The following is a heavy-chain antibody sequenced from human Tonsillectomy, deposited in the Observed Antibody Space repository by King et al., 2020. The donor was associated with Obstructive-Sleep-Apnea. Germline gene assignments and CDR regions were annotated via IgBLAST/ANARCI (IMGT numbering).Heavy chain of an antibody. J-gene: IGHJ5*02. Sequence: QLVQSGAEVKKPGESLKISCMGSGYTFTTYWIAWVRQMPGKGLEWMGIIYPDDSDTRYSPAFQGQVTIPADKYISTAYVQWSSLKASDSAMYYCARPHTYSGFANWFDPWGQGTRVTVSS. D-gene: IGHD5-12*01. V-gene: IGHV5-51*01. CDR2: IYPDDSDT. CDR3: ARPHTYSGFANWFDP. CDR1: GYTFTTYW.